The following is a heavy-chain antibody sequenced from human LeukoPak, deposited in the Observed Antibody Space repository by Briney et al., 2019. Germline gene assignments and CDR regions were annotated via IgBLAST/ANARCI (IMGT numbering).Heavy chain of an antibody. CDR1: GFPFSSYA. CDR3: ARAQVGAPTDL. J-gene: IGHJ5*02. Sequence: PGGSLRLSCAASGFPFSSYAMYWARQAPGKGLVWVARIHGDGDNISYADSVRGRFTISRDNAKDTLYLHMNSLRPEDTAVYYCARAQVGAPTDLWGQGTLVTVSS. D-gene: IGHD1-26*01. CDR2: IHGDGDNI. V-gene: IGHV3-74*01.